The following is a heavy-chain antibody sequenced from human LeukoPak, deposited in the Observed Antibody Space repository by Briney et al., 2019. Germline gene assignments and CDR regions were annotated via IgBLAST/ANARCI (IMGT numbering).Heavy chain of an antibody. CDR2: ISGSGGST. Sequence: GGTLRLSCAASGFTFSSYGMSWVRQAPGKGLEWVSAISGSGGSTYYADSVKGRFTISRDNSKNTLYLQMNSLRAEDTAVYYCAKDRESSRWAYYFDYWGQGTLVTVSS. CDR3: AKDRESSRWAYYFDY. CDR1: GFTFSSYG. D-gene: IGHD6-13*01. V-gene: IGHV3-23*01. J-gene: IGHJ4*02.